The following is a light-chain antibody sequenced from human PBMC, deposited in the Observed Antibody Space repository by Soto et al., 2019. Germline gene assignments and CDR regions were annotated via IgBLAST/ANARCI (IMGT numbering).Light chain of an antibody. CDR2: AAS. V-gene: IGKV1-9*01. CDR3: QHLNSYPFT. J-gene: IGKJ5*01. CDR1: QGVSSS. Sequence: IQLTQSPSSLSASVGDRVTITCRASQGVSSSLAWYQQEPGKAPKLLIYAASTLQRGIPSRFSGSGSGTDFTLTISSLQPEDSATYYCQHLNSYPFTFGQGTRLEIK.